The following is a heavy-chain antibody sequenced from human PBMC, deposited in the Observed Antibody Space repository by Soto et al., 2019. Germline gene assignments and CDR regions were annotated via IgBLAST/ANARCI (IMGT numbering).Heavy chain of an antibody. Sequence: SETLSLTCTVSGGSVSSGSYYWSWIRQPPGKGLEWIGYIYYSGSTNYNPSLKSRVTISVDTSKNQFSLKLSSVTAADTAVYYLARDSGIPVTTPPLFDYWGQGTLVTVSS. CDR3: ARDSGIPVTTPPLFDY. D-gene: IGHD4-17*01. J-gene: IGHJ4*02. CDR2: IYYSGST. CDR1: GGSVSSGSYY. V-gene: IGHV4-61*01.